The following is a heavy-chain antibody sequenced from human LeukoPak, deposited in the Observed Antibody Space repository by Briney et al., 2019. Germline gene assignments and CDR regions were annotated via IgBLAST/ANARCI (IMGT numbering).Heavy chain of an antibody. CDR3: ASGYDSSGYYPFRMDV. CDR2: IKQDGSEK. J-gene: IGHJ6*02. D-gene: IGHD3-22*01. Sequence: PGGPLRLSCAASGFTFSSYWMSWVRQAPGKGLEWVANIKQDGSEKYYVDSVKGRFTISRDNAKNSLYLQMDSLRAEDTAVYYCASGYDSSGYYPFRMDVWGQGTTVTVSS. V-gene: IGHV3-7*01. CDR1: GFTFSSYW.